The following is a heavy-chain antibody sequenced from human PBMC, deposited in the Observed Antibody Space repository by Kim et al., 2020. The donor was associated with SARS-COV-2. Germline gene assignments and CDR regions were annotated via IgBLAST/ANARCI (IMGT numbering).Heavy chain of an antibody. CDR3: ATTGGYDILTSRGWFDP. D-gene: IGHD3-9*01. Sequence: GGSLRLSCAASGFTFSSYSMNWVRQAPGKGLEWVSYISSSSSTIYYADSVKGRFTISRDNAKNSLYLQMNSLRDEDTAVYYCATTGGYDILTSRGWFDPWGQGTLVTVSS. J-gene: IGHJ5*02. CDR1: GFTFSSYS. CDR2: ISSSSSTI. V-gene: IGHV3-48*02.